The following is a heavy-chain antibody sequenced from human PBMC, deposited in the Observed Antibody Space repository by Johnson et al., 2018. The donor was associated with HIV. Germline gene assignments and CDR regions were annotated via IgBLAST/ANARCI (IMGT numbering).Heavy chain of an antibody. Sequence: QMQLVESGGGLVKPGGSLRLSCAASGFTFSDYYMSWIRQAPGKGLEWVSYISRSGSTIYYADSVKGRFTISRDNSKNTLYLQMNSLRAEGTAVYYCARGYSGSDDAFDIWGQGTMVTVSS. CDR3: ARGYSGSDDAFDI. CDR1: GFTFSDYY. V-gene: IGHV3-11*01. CDR2: ISRSGSTI. D-gene: IGHD1-26*01. J-gene: IGHJ3*02.